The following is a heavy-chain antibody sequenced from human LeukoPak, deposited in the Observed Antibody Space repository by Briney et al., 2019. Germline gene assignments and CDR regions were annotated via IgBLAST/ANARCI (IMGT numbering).Heavy chain of an antibody. CDR2: ISYGDGRAK. Sequence: SGGSLRLSCAASRFPFRSYGMHWVRQAPGKGLEWVAVISYGDGRAKFYADSVKGRFTISRDNSKNTLYLQMNSLSAEDTAVYYCARKAVTGSGPAHFDYWGQGTLVTVSS. V-gene: IGHV3-30*03. CDR3: ARKAVTGSGPAHFDY. CDR1: RFPFRSYG. D-gene: IGHD6-19*01. J-gene: IGHJ4*02.